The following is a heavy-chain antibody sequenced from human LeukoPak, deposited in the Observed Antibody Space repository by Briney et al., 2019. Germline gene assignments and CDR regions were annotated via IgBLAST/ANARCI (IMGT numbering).Heavy chain of an antibody. CDR3: ARVRVATKPGEYYFDY. CDR1: GGSFSGYY. V-gene: IGHV4-34*01. CDR2: LNHSGST. Sequence: SETLSLTCAVYGGSFSGYYWSWIRQPPGKGLEGIGELNHSGSTNYNPSLNSRVTISVDTYKNQFSLTLSSVTAADTAVYYCARVRVATKPGEYYFDYWGQGTLVTVSS. D-gene: IGHD5-12*01. J-gene: IGHJ4*02.